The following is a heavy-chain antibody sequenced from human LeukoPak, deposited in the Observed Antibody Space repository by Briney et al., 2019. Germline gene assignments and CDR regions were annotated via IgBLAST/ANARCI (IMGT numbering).Heavy chain of an antibody. Sequence: GSLRLSCGASGFSFSAAWMTWVRQAPGKGLEWVATIKNDGSDKYYVDSVKGRFTLSRANAKNSVYLQMNSLRVEDTAVYYCVNLGYSDGGQGTLVTVSS. J-gene: IGHJ4*02. CDR3: VNLGYSD. CDR1: GFSFSAAW. CDR2: IKNDGSDK. D-gene: IGHD5-12*01. V-gene: IGHV3-7*01.